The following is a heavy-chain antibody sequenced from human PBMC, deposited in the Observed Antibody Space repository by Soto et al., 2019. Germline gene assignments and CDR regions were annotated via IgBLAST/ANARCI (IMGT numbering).Heavy chain of an antibody. J-gene: IGHJ6*03. CDR3: ARHRIRPPSCSSTSCYPHYYYYMDV. CDR2: IYYSGST. CDR1: GGYISSSSYY. V-gene: IGHV4-39*01. D-gene: IGHD2-2*01. Sequence: SETLCLTCTVSGGYISSSSYYWGWIRQPPGKGLEWIGSIYYSGSTYYNPSLKSRVTISVDTSKNQFSLKLSSVNAADTAVYYCARHRIRPPSCSSTSCYPHYYYYMDVWGKGTTVTVSS.